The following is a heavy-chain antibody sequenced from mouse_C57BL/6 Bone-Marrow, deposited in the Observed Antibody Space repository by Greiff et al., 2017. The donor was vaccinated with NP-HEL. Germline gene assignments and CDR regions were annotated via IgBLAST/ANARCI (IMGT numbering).Heavy chain of an antibody. V-gene: IGHV1-69*01. CDR3: AREDYGSNWYFDV. CDR1: GYTFTSYW. D-gene: IGHD1-1*01. J-gene: IGHJ1*03. Sequence: QVQLQQPGAELVMPGASVKLSCKASGYTFTSYWMHWVKQRPGRGLEWIGEIDPSDSYTNYNQKFKGKSTLTVDKSSSTAYMQLSSLTSEDSAVYYCAREDYGSNWYFDVWGTGTTVTVSS. CDR2: IDPSDSYT.